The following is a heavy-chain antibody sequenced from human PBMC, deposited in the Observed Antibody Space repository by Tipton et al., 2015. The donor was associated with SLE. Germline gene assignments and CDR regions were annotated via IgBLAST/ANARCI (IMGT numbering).Heavy chain of an antibody. CDR3: ARARRTTSSHFYY. CDR1: GGSISSIGYY. D-gene: IGHD1-14*01. CDR2: IYHTGST. V-gene: IGHV4-31*03. J-gene: IGHJ4*02. Sequence: TLSLTCTVSGGSISSIGYYWSWIRQHPGKGLEWIGYIYHTGSTYYNPSLESRLTISIDTSKNQFSLRLTAMTPADTALYYCARARRTTSSHFYYWGQGTLVTVSS.